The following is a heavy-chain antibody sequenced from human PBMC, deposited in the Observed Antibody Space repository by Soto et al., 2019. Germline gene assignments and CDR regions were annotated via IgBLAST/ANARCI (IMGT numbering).Heavy chain of an antibody. J-gene: IGHJ4*02. D-gene: IGHD5-12*01. V-gene: IGHV1-46*01. CDR2: INLSDGST. CDR1: GYTFTSYY. CDR3: ATAYNGYVPWYFDY. Sequence: QVQLVQSGAEVRKPGASVKVSCKTSGYTFTSYYIHWVRQAPGQGLEWMGVINLSDGSTSHAQKFQGRVTMTGDTSTRTVYMEMSSLKSEDTAVYYCATAYNGYVPWYFDYWGQGTLVTVSS.